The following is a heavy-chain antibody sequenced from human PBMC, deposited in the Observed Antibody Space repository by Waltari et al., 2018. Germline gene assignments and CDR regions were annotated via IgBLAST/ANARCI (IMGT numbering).Heavy chain of an antibody. Sequence: EVQLLESGGGLVQPGGSLRLSCAASGFTFSSYAMSWVRQAPGKGLEWVSAISGSGGSTYYADSVKGRFTISRDNSKNTLYLQMNSLRAEDTAVYYCAKDLGLPGGYCSSTSCYGAFDYWGQGTLVTVSS. CDR3: AKDLGLPGGYCSSTSCYGAFDY. V-gene: IGHV3-23*01. CDR1: GFTFSSYA. D-gene: IGHD2-2*01. CDR2: ISGSGGST. J-gene: IGHJ4*02.